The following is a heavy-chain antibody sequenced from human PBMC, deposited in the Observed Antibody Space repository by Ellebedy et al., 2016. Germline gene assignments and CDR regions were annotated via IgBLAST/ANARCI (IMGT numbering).Heavy chain of an antibody. V-gene: IGHV4-59*12. CDR1: GGSISSYY. CDR2: IYYSGST. CDR3: ARYYYDSSGYYPFDY. J-gene: IGHJ4*02. Sequence: SETLSLTCTVSGGSISSYYWSWIRQPPGKGLEWMGYIYYSGSTNYNPSLKSRVTISVDTSKNQFSLKLSSVTAADTAVYYCARYYYDSSGYYPFDYWGQGTLVTVSS. D-gene: IGHD3-22*01.